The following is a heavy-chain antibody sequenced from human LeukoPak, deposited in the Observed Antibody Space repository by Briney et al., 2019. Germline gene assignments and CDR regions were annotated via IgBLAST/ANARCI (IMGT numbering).Heavy chain of an antibody. CDR1: GFTFSNYA. V-gene: IGHV3-23*01. J-gene: IGHJ4*02. D-gene: IGHD6-13*01. CDR3: AHTAAGTPFDY. CDR2: ISGSGGST. Sequence: GGSLRLSCAVSGFTFSNYAMNWVRQPPGKGLEWVSAISGSGGSTYYADSVKGRFTISRDNSKNTLYLQMNSLRAEDTAVYYCAHTAAGTPFDYWGQGTLVTVSS.